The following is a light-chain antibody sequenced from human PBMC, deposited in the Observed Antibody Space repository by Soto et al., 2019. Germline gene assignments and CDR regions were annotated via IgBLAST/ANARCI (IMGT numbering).Light chain of an antibody. V-gene: IGKV3-11*01. Sequence: IVLTHAPATLSLSPWYRATLSFMASQSVSSYLAWYQQKPGQAPRLLIYDASNRATGIPARFSGSGSGTDFTLTISSLEPEDFAVYYCQQRSNWQITFGQGTRLEIK. CDR1: QSVSSY. CDR3: QQRSNWQIT. CDR2: DAS. J-gene: IGKJ5*01.